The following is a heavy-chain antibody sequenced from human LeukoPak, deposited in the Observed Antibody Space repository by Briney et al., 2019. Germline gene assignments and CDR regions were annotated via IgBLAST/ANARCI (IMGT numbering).Heavy chain of an antibody. Sequence: PGRSLRLSCAASGLTFSTSAMHWVRQAPGKGLDWVAVISYDESNKYYADSVKGRFTISRDNSKNTLYLQMNSLRGEDTAMYYCARGTDTKPFWSGYWVDVWGQGTTVTVSS. CDR1: GLTFSTSA. CDR3: ARGTDTKPFWSGYWVDV. J-gene: IGHJ6*02. V-gene: IGHV3-30*03. CDR2: ISYDESNK. D-gene: IGHD3-3*01.